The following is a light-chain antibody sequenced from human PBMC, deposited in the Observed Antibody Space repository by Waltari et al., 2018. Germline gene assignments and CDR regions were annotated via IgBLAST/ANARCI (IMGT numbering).Light chain of an antibody. CDR3: QTWDSRTVV. V-gene: IGLV3-1*01. CDR1: TLGDRY. J-gene: IGLJ2*01. Sequence: SYDLTQPPSVSVTPGHTASITCSGDTLGDRYDSWYQQKPGQSPLLVIYQDIKRPSGIPERFSGSNSGNTATLTISGTQAMDEADYYCQTWDSRTVVFGGGTKLTVL. CDR2: QDI.